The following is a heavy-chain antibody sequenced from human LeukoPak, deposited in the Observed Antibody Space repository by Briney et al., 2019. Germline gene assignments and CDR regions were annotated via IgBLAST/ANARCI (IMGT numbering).Heavy chain of an antibody. J-gene: IGHJ6*03. CDR3: ARVPYGNYHYYYMDV. D-gene: IGHD3-10*01. CDR2: IYSGSST. CDR1: GFTVGTNY. V-gene: IGHV3-53*01. Sequence: GGSLRLSCAASGFTVGTNYMSWVRQAPGKGLEWVSLIYSGSSTYYANSVKGRFTISRDNSKNTVYLQMNSLRAEDTAVHYCARVPYGNYHYYYMDVWGKGTTVTVSS.